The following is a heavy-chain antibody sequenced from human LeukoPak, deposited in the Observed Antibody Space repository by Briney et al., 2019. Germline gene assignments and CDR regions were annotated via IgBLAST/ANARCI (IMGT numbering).Heavy chain of an antibody. Sequence: PGGSLRLSCAASGFTFSSYWMQWVRQAPGKGLMWVSRINTDGSSTTYADSVKGRFTISRDNAKNTLYLQLNSLRAEDTAVYYCTRSRLAAEHDYWGQGTLVTVSS. CDR3: TRSRLAAEHDY. CDR2: INTDGSST. J-gene: IGHJ4*02. V-gene: IGHV3-74*01. D-gene: IGHD6-13*01. CDR1: GFTFSSYW.